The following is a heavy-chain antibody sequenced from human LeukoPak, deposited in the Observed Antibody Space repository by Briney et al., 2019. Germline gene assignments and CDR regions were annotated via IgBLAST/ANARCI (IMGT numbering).Heavy chain of an antibody. CDR1: GGSISSYY. D-gene: IGHD3-22*01. CDR3: ARARAYYYDSSGWEAYYYYGMDV. CDR2: IYYSGST. Sequence: SETLSLTCTVSGGSISSYYWSWIRQPPGKGLEWIGYIYYSGSTNYNPSLKSRVTISVDTSKNQFSLKLSSVTAADTAVYYCARARAYYYDSSGWEAYYYYGMDVWGQWTTVTVSS. J-gene: IGHJ6*02. V-gene: IGHV4-59*08.